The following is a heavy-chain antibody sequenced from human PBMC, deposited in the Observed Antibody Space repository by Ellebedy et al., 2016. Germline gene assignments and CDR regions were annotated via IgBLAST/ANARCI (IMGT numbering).Heavy chain of an antibody. V-gene: IGHV3-23*01. D-gene: IGHD2-2*01. J-gene: IGHJ6*03. CDR2: ISGSGGST. CDR1: GFTFSSYA. Sequence: GGSLRLXXAASGFTFSSYAMSWVRQAPGKGLEWVSAISGSGGSTYYADSVKGRFTISRDNSKNTLYLQMNSLRAEDTAVYYCAKDRDALGYCSSTSCYPARRDMDVWGKGTTVTVSS. CDR3: AKDRDALGYCSSTSCYPARRDMDV.